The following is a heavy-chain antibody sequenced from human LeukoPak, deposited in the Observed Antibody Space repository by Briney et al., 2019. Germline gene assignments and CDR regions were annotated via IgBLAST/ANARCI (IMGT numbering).Heavy chain of an antibody. CDR1: GFTFSSYA. Sequence: GSLRLSCAASGFTFSSYAMSWVRQAPGKGLEWVSAISGSGGSTYYADSVKGRFTISRDNSKNTLYLQMNSLRAEDTAVYYCARDLDRIPYNTYYDILTGYHFDYWGQGTLVTVSS. J-gene: IGHJ4*02. D-gene: IGHD3-9*01. CDR2: ISGSGGST. V-gene: IGHV3-23*01. CDR3: ARDLDRIPYNTYYDILTGYHFDY.